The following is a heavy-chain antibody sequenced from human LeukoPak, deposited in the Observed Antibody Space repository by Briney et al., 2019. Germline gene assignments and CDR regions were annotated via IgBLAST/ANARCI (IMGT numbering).Heavy chain of an antibody. CDR2: ISGGGDIT. Sequence: GGSLRLSCAASGFTFSSYAMSWVRQTAGKGLEWVSAISGGGDITYYADSVKGRFTISRDNSKDTLFLQMHSLRPGDTAVYYCVREDTPATANYWGQGTLVTISS. D-gene: IGHD2-21*02. J-gene: IGHJ4*02. V-gene: IGHV3-23*01. CDR3: VREDTPATANY. CDR1: GFTFSSYA.